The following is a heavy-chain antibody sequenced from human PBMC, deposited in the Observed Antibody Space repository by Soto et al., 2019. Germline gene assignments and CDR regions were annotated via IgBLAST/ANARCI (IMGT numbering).Heavy chain of an antibody. J-gene: IGHJ4*02. D-gene: IGHD3-16*02. V-gene: IGHV3-23*01. Sequence: EVQLLESGGGLVQPGGSLRLSCAASGFTFSSYAMSWVRQAPGKGLEWVSAISGSGSTYYADSVKGRFTISRDNSKNTLYLQMNSLRAEDTAVYYCAKEKDYDYVGGSYRYTSDYWGQGTLVTVSS. CDR1: GFTFSSYA. CDR2: ISGSGST. CDR3: AKEKDYDYVGGSYRYTSDY.